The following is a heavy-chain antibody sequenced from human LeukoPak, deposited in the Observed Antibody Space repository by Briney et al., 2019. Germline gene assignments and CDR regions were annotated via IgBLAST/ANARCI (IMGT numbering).Heavy chain of an antibody. CDR2: INPSGGNT. CDR1: GYTFTGYY. CDR3: ARGGHLRYGDTQNWFDP. D-gene: IGHD4-17*01. J-gene: IGHJ5*02. Sequence: GASVKVSCKASGYTFTGYYMHWVRQAPGQGLEWMALINPSGGNTRYAQKLQGRITMTRDTSTTTVYMEVSSLRSEDTAVYYCARGGHLRYGDTQNWFDPWGQGTLVTVSS. V-gene: IGHV1-46*04.